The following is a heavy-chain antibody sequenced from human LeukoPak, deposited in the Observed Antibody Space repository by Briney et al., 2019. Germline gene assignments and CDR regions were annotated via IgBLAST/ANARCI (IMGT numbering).Heavy chain of an antibody. CDR1: GGSFSGYY. CDR3: ARAAQGSEIDY. Sequence: PSETLSLTGAVYGGSFSGYYWSWIRQPPGKGLEWIGEINHSGSTNYNPSLKSRVTISVDTSKNQFSLKLSSVTAADTAVYYCARAAQGSEIDYWGQGTLVTVSS. J-gene: IGHJ4*02. D-gene: IGHD2-15*01. CDR2: INHSGST. V-gene: IGHV4-34*01.